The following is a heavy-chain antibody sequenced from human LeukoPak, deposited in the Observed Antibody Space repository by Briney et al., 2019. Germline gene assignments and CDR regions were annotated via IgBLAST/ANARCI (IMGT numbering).Heavy chain of an antibody. CDR1: GFTFNNYA. D-gene: IGHD4-23*01. V-gene: IGHV4-59*01. CDR2: VYYSGTT. CDR3: ARVGVDYSGNIIKYYFDY. J-gene: IGHJ4*02. Sequence: GSLRLSCAASGFTFNNYAMSWIRQPPGKGLEWIGYVYYSGTTNYNPSLKSRVIISVDTSKNQFSLKLSPVIAADTAVYYCARVGVDYSGNIIKYYFDYWGQGTLVTVSS.